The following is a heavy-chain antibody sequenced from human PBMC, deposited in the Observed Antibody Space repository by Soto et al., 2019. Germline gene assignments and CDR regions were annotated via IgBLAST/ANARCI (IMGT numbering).Heavy chain of an antibody. Sequence: PGESLKISCKGSGYNFGGYWISGVRQTPGKGLEWMGRIDPTDSSSNYNPPFEGHVTVSAEKSISTAYLEWSSLKTSDTAIYYCARHGAYTFSENFDFWGQGTLVTVSS. CDR1: GYNFGGYW. V-gene: IGHV5-10-1*01. CDR2: IDPTDSSS. J-gene: IGHJ4*02. D-gene: IGHD3-10*01. CDR3: ARHGAYTFSENFDF.